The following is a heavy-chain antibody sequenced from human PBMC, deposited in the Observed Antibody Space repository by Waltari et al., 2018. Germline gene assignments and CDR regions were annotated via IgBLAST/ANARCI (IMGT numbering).Heavy chain of an antibody. Sequence: EVHLVESGGGLVQPGGSLRLSCAASGFPFSIYWMHWVRQVPGEGLAWVPHINTDGSIRRYADAVKGRFTVSRDNAQNTMYLQMNSLRVEDTAVYYCAREWGVMIGTAAYYLDHWTQGTLVTVSS. V-gene: IGHV3-74*01. CDR1: GFPFSIYW. CDR3: AREWGVMIGTAAYYLDH. CDR2: INTDGSIR. D-gene: IGHD3-16*01. J-gene: IGHJ4*02.